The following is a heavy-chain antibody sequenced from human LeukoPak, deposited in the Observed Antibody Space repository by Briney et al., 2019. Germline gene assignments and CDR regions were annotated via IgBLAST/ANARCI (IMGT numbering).Heavy chain of an antibody. Sequence: PGGSLRLSCAASGFTFSSYEMNWVRQAPGKGLEWVSYISSSGSTIYYADSVKGRFTISRDNAKNSLYLQRNSLRAEDTAVYYCARDRYSYGSDGYFDYWGQGTLVTVSS. V-gene: IGHV3-48*03. D-gene: IGHD5-18*01. CDR1: GFTFSSYE. J-gene: IGHJ4*02. CDR3: ARDRYSYGSDGYFDY. CDR2: ISSSGSTI.